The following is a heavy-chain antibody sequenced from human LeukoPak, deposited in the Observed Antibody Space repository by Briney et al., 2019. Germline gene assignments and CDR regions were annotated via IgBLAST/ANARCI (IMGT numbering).Heavy chain of an antibody. CDR1: GGTFSSYA. V-gene: IGHV1-69*05. D-gene: IGHD1-1*01. J-gene: IGHJ3*02. CDR3: ARDWKSAFDI. Sequence: SMKVSCKASGGTFSSYAISWVRQAPGQGLEWMGGIIPIFGTANYAQKFQGRVTITTDESTSTAYMELSSLRSEDTAVYYCARDWKSAFDIWGQGTMVTVSS. CDR2: IIPIFGTA.